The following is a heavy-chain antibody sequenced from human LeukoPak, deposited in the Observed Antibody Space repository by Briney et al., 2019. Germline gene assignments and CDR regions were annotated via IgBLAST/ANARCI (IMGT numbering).Heavy chain of an antibody. Sequence: GGSLRLSCAASGFTFSNYWMHWVRHAPGKGLVWVSRINSDGSSRNYADSVKGRFTISRDNAKNTLYLQMNSLRAEDTAVYYCASASSHRIAAGGDYWGQGTLVTVSS. CDR1: GFTFSNYW. J-gene: IGHJ4*02. V-gene: IGHV3-74*01. CDR2: INSDGSSR. CDR3: ASASSHRIAAGGDY. D-gene: IGHD6-13*01.